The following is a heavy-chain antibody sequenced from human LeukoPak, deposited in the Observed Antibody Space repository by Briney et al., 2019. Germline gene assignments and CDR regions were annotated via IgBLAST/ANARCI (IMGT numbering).Heavy chain of an antibody. CDR2: IYASGST. CDR1: GGSINSYY. CDR3: TRDSGTTGVVKFDP. J-gene: IGHJ5*02. V-gene: IGHV4-4*07. Sequence: PSETLSLTCTVSGGSINSYYWSWLRQPAERGLEWIGRIYASGSTTYNPSLRSRVAISMDTSKDQFSLRPTSVTAADTAVYYCTRDSGTTGVVKFDPWGQGILVTVSS. D-gene: IGHD4-23*01.